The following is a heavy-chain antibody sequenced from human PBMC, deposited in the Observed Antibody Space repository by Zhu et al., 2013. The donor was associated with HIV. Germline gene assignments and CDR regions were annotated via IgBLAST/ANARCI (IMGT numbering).Heavy chain of an antibody. D-gene: IGHD3-22*01. J-gene: IGHJ4*02. CDR1: GGTFSRYA. CDR3: ARGGGGGHSSGYYSVEY. Sequence: QVQLVQSGAEVKKPGSSVRVSCKASGGTFSRYAISWVRQAPGQGLEWMGGTIPILGTTHYAQKFQGRVTITADESSNTAYMQLSSLTFEDTAVYYCARGGGGGHSSGYYSVEYWGQGTLVTVSS. CDR2: TIPILGTT. V-gene: IGHV1-69*01.